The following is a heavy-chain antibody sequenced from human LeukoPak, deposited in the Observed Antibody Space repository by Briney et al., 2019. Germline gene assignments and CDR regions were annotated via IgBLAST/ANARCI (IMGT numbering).Heavy chain of an antibody. Sequence: LTGGSLRLSCAASGFTFSGSAMHWVRQASGKGLEWVGRIRSKANSYATAYAAAGKGRLTMSREDKNKEECMQMDSRKTEDTAVYYCTRLSYYYDSSGYYEDYWGQGTLVTVSS. CDR2: IRSKANSYAT. V-gene: IGHV3-73*01. CDR1: GFTFSGSA. CDR3: TRLSYYYDSSGYYEDY. J-gene: IGHJ4*02. D-gene: IGHD3-22*01.